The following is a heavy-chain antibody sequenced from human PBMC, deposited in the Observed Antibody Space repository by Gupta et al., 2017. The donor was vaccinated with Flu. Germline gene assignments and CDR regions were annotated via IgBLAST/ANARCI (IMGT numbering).Heavy chain of an antibody. V-gene: IGHV4-39*01. D-gene: IGHD2-2*01. CDR3: ARLPTLNGIVVVSSVDY. CDR2: LYYSGST. Sequence: QLQLQESGPGPVKPSETLSLTCTVSGGSISSSSYYWGWIRQPPGKGLEWIGSLYYSGSTYYNPSLKSRVTISVDTSKNQFSLKLSSVTAADTAVYYCARLPTLNGIVVVSSVDYWGQGTLVTVSS. CDR1: GGSISSSSYY. J-gene: IGHJ4*02.